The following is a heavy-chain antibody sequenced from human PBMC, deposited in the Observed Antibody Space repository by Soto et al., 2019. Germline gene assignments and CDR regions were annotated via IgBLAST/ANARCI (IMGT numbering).Heavy chain of an antibody. CDR2: IYSGGSA. J-gene: IGHJ4*02. D-gene: IGHD2-21*02. Sequence: EVQLVESGGDLIQPGGSLRLSCAASGFTVSSNYMSWVRQAPGKGLEWVSFIYSGGSAYYADSVKGRFTISRDNSKNTLYLQMNSLRAEDTAVYYCARGGGSGSDCCSIDYWGQGTLVSVSS. CDR1: GFTVSSNY. CDR3: ARGGGSGSDCCSIDY. V-gene: IGHV3-53*01.